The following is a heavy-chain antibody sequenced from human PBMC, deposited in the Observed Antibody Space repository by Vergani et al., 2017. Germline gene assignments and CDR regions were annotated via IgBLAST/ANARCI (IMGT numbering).Heavy chain of an antibody. Sequence: QLQLQESGPGLVKPSETLSLTCTVSGGSISSSSYYWGWIRQPPGKGLEWIGGIYYSGSTYYNPSLKSRVTISVDTSKNQFSLKLSSVTAADTAVYYCARQGILEVPSAPGHGDYWGQGTLVTVSS. CDR2: IYYSGST. V-gene: IGHV4-39*01. D-gene: IGHD2-2*01. CDR3: ARQGILEVPSAPGHGDY. J-gene: IGHJ4*02. CDR1: GGSISSSSYY.